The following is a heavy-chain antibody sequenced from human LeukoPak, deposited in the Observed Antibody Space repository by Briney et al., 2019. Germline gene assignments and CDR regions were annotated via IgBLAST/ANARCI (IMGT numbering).Heavy chain of an antibody. D-gene: IGHD3-10*01. Sequence: GGSLRLSCAASGFTFSSYGTSWVRQAPGKGLEWVSAISGSGGSTYYADSVKGRFTISRDNSKNTLYLQMNSLRAEDTAVYYCAKFVRRVYGSGLGWCDPWGQGTLVTVSS. J-gene: IGHJ5*02. CDR1: GFTFSSYG. V-gene: IGHV3-23*01. CDR3: AKFVRRVYGSGLGWCDP. CDR2: ISGSGGST.